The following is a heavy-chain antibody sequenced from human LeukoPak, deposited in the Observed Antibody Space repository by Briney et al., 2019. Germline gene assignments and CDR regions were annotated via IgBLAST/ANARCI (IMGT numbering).Heavy chain of an antibody. J-gene: IGHJ4*02. CDR3: ARETQYGVDAMDFDY. CDR2: ISYDGSNK. D-gene: IGHD4-17*01. Sequence: PGRSLRLSCAASGFTFSSYAMHWVRQAPGKGLEWVAVISYDGSNKYYADSVKGRFTISRDNSKNTLYLQMNSLRAEDTAVYYCARETQYGVDAMDFDYWGQGTLVTVSS. CDR1: GFTFSSYA. V-gene: IGHV3-30-3*01.